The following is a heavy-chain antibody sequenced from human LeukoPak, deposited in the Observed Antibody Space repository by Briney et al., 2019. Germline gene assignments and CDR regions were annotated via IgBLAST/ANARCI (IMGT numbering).Heavy chain of an antibody. V-gene: IGHV4-59*01. CDR1: GGSISSYY. Sequence: PSETLSLTCTVAGGSISSYYWSWIRQPPGKGLEWIGYIYYSGSTNYNPSLKSRVTISVDTSKNQFFLKLSSVTAADSAVYYCARVSGYDILTGYYKGFDPWGQGTLVTVSS. CDR2: IYYSGST. CDR3: ARVSGYDILTGYYKGFDP. J-gene: IGHJ5*02. D-gene: IGHD3-9*01.